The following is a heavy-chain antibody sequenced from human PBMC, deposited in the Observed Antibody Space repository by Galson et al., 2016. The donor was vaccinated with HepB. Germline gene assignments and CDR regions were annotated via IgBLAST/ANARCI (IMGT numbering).Heavy chain of an antibody. CDR3: ARDPVRFSGYDPRYYFDF. CDR1: GYIFTTYA. Sequence: SVKVSCRASGYIFTTYAISWVRQAPGQGLEWMGWISTHNGNTNYAQKLQGRVTMTTDTSTSTAHMELRSLRSDDTAVYYCARDPVRFSGYDPRYYFDFWGQGTLVTVSS. J-gene: IGHJ4*02. CDR2: ISTHNGNT. V-gene: IGHV1-18*04. D-gene: IGHD5-12*01.